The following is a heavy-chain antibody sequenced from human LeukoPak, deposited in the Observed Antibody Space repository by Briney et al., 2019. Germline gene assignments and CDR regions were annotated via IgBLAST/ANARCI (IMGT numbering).Heavy chain of an antibody. Sequence: PGGSLRLSCAASGFTFSSYIMNWVRQAPGKGLEWVSSINSSSRYIYYADSVKGRVTISRDNAKNSLYLQMNSLRAEDTAVYYCARARVQGATKHVNAFDIWGQGTMVTVSS. V-gene: IGHV3-21*01. D-gene: IGHD1-26*01. J-gene: IGHJ3*02. CDR1: GFTFSSYI. CDR3: ARARVQGATKHVNAFDI. CDR2: INSSSRYI.